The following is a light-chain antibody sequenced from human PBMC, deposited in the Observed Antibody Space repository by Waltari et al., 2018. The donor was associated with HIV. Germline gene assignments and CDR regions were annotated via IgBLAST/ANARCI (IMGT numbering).Light chain of an antibody. V-gene: IGKV1-39*01. CDR2: AAS. CDR1: QNISNS. CDR3: QQTYSTPPYT. Sequence: MTQSPSSLSESVGDRVTITCRASQNISNSLNWYQQKPGKAPKLLIDAASRLQSGVPSRFSGSGSGTDFTLTISSLQPEDFATYYCQQTYSTPPYTFGQGTKLEIK. J-gene: IGKJ2*01.